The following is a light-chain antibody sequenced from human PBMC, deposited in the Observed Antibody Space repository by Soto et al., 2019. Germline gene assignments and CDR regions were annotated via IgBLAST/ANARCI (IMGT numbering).Light chain of an antibody. CDR3: MQSIELPYT. V-gene: IGKV3-15*01. Sequence: EVVLTQSPDTLSVSLGERATLSCRASHSISSHLVWYQQKPGQAPRLLIYGASTRATGIPVRFTGSGSGTEFTLKISRVEAEDVGVYYCMQSIELPYTFGQGTKLEI. J-gene: IGKJ2*01. CDR2: GAS. CDR1: HSISSH.